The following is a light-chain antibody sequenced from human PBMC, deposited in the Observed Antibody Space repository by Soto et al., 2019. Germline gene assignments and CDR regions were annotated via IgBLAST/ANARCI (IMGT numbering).Light chain of an antibody. V-gene: IGKV3-20*01. CDR2: GAS. Sequence: EIVLTQSPGTLSLSPGERATLSCRASQSVSSNYLAWYQQKPGQAPRLLIYGASSRDTGIPDRFSGSGSGTDFTLTISRLEPEDFAVYYCQQCGSSPLTFGPGTKVDIK. CDR1: QSVSSNY. CDR3: QQCGSSPLT. J-gene: IGKJ3*01.